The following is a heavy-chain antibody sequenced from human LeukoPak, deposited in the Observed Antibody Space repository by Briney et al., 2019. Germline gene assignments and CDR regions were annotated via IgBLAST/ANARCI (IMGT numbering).Heavy chain of an antibody. CDR1: GYTFTGYY. Sequence: ASVKVSCKASGYTFTGYYMHWVRQAPGQGLEWMGLINPSGSSTLYAQKFQGRVTMTRDMSTTTDYMKLSSLRSEDTAVYYCARDNSVGDIAWWFGPWGQGTLVTVSS. D-gene: IGHD3-16*02. CDR2: INPSGSST. J-gene: IGHJ5*02. CDR3: ARDNSVGDIAWWFGP. V-gene: IGHV1-46*01.